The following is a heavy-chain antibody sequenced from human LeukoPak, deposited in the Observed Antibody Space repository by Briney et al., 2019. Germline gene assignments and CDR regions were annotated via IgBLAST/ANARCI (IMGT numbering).Heavy chain of an antibody. CDR2: INPNTGST. CDR3: ARGPGWGSYRPFDY. J-gene: IGHJ4*02. Sequence: ALVKVSCKASGYTFTNYYMHWVRQAPGQGLEWMAIINPNTGSTSYPQKFQGRVTVTRDTSTSTLYMELSSLRSEDTAAYYCARGPGWGSYRPFDYWGQGTLVTVSP. V-gene: IGHV1-46*01. CDR1: GYTFTNYY. D-gene: IGHD3-16*02.